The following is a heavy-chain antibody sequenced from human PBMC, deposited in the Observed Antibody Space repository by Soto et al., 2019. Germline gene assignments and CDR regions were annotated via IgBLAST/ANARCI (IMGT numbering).Heavy chain of an antibody. J-gene: IGHJ6*02. Sequence: GASVKVSCKASGYTFTSYYMHWVRQAPGQGLEWMGWINPNSGGTNYAQKFQGRVTMTRDTSISTAYMELSRLRSDDTAVYYCAREREERFGDSPYGMDVWGQGTTVTVSS. D-gene: IGHD3-10*01. CDR3: AREREERFGDSPYGMDV. CDR2: INPNSGGT. V-gene: IGHV1-2*02. CDR1: GYTFTSYY.